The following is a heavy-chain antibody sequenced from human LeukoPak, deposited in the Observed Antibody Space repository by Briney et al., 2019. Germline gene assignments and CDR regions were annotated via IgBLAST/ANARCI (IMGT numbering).Heavy chain of an antibody. D-gene: IGHD3-9*01. J-gene: IGHJ6*03. CDR1: GGSISTSNYY. Sequence: SETLSLTCTVSGGSISTSNYYWGWIRQPAGKGLEWIGRISTSGSTNYKPSLKSRVTISVDASKNQFSLKLGSVTAADTAMYYCAREESDWSSLGYYYHYMDVWGKGTTVAISS. CDR3: AREESDWSSLGYYYHYMDV. CDR2: ISTSGST. V-gene: IGHV4-61*02.